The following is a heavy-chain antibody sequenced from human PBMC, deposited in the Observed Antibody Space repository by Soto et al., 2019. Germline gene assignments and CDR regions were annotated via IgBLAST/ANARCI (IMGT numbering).Heavy chain of an antibody. V-gene: IGHV5-10-1*01. D-gene: IGHD3-3*01. CDR1: GYSVTSYW. CDR2: IDPSDSYT. CDR3: ATNPPWSAWTEDY. Sequence: PGESLKISCKGSGYSVTSYWISWVRQMPGKGLEWMGRIDPSDSYTKYSPSFQGHVTISADKSISTAYLQWSSLRASDTAMYYCATNPPWSAWTEDYWGQGTLVTVSS. J-gene: IGHJ4*02.